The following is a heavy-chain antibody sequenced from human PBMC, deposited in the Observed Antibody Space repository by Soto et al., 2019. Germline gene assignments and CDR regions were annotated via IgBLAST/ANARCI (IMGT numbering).Heavy chain of an antibody. V-gene: IGHV3-30-3*01. CDR1: EFTFRTYP. J-gene: IGHJ4*02. D-gene: IGHD3-3*01. CDR3: ARGASDFWGAYPEIHYVDY. Sequence: QVLLVESGGGVVQPGRSLRLSCAASEFTFRTYPMHWVRQAPGKGLEWVAVISYDETSKYYADSVKGRFTISRDNSKDTLYLQMNSLRADDTAVYYCARGASDFWGAYPEIHYVDYWGQGTLVTVSS. CDR2: ISYDETSK.